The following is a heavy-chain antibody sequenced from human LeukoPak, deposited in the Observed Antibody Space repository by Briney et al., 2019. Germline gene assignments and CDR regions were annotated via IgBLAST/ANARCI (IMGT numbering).Heavy chain of an antibody. Sequence: GGSLRLSCAASRVTLSSCWMHWVRQAPGTGLVWVSRISINGSSTAYADSVKGRFTISRDNAKNTQYLQMNGLRAEDTAVYYCAIAAAGTKVDFHHWGQGNLVTVSS. J-gene: IGHJ1*01. CDR2: ISINGSST. CDR3: AIAAAGTKVDFHH. CDR1: RVTLSSCW. V-gene: IGHV3-74*01. D-gene: IGHD6-13*01.